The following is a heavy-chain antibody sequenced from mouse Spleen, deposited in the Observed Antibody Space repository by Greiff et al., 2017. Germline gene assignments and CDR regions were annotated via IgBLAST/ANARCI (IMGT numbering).Heavy chain of an antibody. CDR1: GYSFTSYY. J-gene: IGHJ3*01. CDR3: ARGSNWAY. D-gene: IGHD2-5*01. Sequence: VKVVESGPELVKPGASVKISCKASGYSFTSYYIHWVKQRPGQGLEWIGWIYPGSGNTKYNEKFKGKATLTADTSSSTAYMQLSSLTSEDSAVYYCARGSNWAYWGQGTLVTVSA. V-gene: IGHV1-66*01. CDR2: IYPGSGNT.